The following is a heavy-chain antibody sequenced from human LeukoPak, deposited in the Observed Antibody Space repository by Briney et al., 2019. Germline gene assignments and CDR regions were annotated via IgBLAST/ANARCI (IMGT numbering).Heavy chain of an antibody. V-gene: IGHV3-30*18. J-gene: IGHJ4*02. CDR1: GSTFSYYG. D-gene: IGHD3-22*01. Sequence: PGGSLRLSCAASGSTFSYYGMHWVRQAPGKGLEWVAFISYDGGSKYYADSVKGRFTISRDTSKNTLYLQMSSLRAEDTAVYYCAKGAYYYDSSGQYYFDYWGQGSLVTVSS. CDR3: AKGAYYYDSSGQYYFDY. CDR2: ISYDGGSK.